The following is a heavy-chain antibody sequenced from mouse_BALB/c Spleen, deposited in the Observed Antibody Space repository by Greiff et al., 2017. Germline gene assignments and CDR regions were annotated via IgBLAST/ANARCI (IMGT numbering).Heavy chain of an antibody. CDR2: IWGDGST. D-gene: IGHD2-1*01. Sequence: VQLKESGPGLVAPSQSLSISCTVSGFSLTGYGVNWVRQPPGKGLEWLGMIWGDGSTDYNSALKSRLSISKDNSKSQVFLKMNSLQTDDTARYYCAIYGNYVAYWGQGTLVTVSA. CDR3: AIYGNYVAY. J-gene: IGHJ3*01. V-gene: IGHV2-6-7*01. CDR1: GFSLTGYG.